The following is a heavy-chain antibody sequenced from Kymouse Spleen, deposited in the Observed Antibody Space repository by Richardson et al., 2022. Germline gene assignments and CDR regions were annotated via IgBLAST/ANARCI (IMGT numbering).Heavy chain of an antibody. CDR3: AKDKCIAAAGTRNYYYGMDV. CDR1: GFTFDDYA. V-gene: IGHV3-9*01. D-gene: IGHD6-13*01. CDR2: ISWNSGSI. J-gene: IGHJ6*02. Sequence: EVQLVESGGGLVQPGRSLRLSCAASGFTFDDYAMHWVRQAPGKGLEWVSGISWNSGSIGYADSVKGRFTISRDNAKNSLYLQMNSLRAEDTALYYCAKDKCIAAAGTRNYYYGMDVWGQGTTVTVSS.